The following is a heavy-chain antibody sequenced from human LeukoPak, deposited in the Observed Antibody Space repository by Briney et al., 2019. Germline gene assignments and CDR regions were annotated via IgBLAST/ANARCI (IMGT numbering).Heavy chain of an antibody. V-gene: IGHV3-30-3*01. CDR3: ARTLYSSSPTGWFDP. J-gene: IGHJ5*02. Sequence: GGSLRLSCAASGFTFSSYAMHWVRQAPGKGLEWVAVISYGGSNKYYADSVKGRFTISRDNSKNTLYLQMNSLRAEDTAVYYCARTLYSSSPTGWFDPWGQGTLVTVSS. D-gene: IGHD6-13*01. CDR2: ISYGGSNK. CDR1: GFTFSSYA.